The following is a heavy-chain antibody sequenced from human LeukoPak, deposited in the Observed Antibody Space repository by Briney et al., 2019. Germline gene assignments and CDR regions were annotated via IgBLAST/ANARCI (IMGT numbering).Heavy chain of an antibody. V-gene: IGHV1-2*06. Sequence: ASVKVSCKASGYTFTGYYMHWVRQAPGQGLEWMGRIDPNSGGTNYAQEFQGRVTMTRDTSISTAYMELSRLRSDDTAVYYCARDRIALSLYCFDSWGQGTLVTVSS. D-gene: IGHD2/OR15-2a*01. J-gene: IGHJ4*02. CDR3: ARDRIALSLYCFDS. CDR1: GYTFTGYY. CDR2: IDPNSGGT.